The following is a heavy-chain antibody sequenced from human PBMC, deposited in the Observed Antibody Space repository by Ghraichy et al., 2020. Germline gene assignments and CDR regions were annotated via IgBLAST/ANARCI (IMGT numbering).Heavy chain of an antibody. CDR2: IYYSGST. Sequence: SETLSLTCTVSGGSVSSGSYYWSWIRQPPGKGLEWIGYIYYSGSTNYNPSLKSRVTISVDTSKNQFSLKLSSVTAADTAVYYCAGVPAAIGSFGNDYYYYYMDVWGKGTTVTVSS. CDR3: AGVPAAIGSFGNDYYYYYMDV. J-gene: IGHJ6*03. CDR1: GGSVSSGSYY. V-gene: IGHV4-61*01. D-gene: IGHD2-2*01.